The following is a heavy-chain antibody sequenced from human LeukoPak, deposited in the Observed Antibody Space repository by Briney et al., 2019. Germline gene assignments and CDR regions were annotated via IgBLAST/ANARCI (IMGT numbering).Heavy chain of an antibody. CDR1: SGSFGGYY. D-gene: IGHD5/OR15-5a*01. V-gene: IGHV4-34*01. CDR2: INHCGST. J-gene: IGHJ6*03. Sequence: SETLSLTCAVYSGSFGGYYWSWIRHSPGKGMEWIGEINHCGSTNNNPTLKSRVTISIEMANNQLSLTVSSVTAADTGVYYCARLRGVYDSGYCYYYRDVWGEGTTVTISS. CDR3: ARLRGVYDSGYCYYYRDV.